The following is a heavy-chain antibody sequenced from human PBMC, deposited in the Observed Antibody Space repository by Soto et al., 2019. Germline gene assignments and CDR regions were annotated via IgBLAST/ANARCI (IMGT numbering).Heavy chain of an antibody. Sequence: PGGSLRLSCASSGFIFSSYGIHWVRQAPGKGLEWVAFMSYDRSNKYYADSVKGRFTISRDNSKNTLYLHMNSLRTEDTAIYYCAKGHPTDDYHGSGSIFYYYYAMDVWGQGTTVTVS. V-gene: IGHV3-30*18. J-gene: IGHJ6*02. CDR2: MSYDRSNK. CDR1: GFIFSSYG. D-gene: IGHD3-10*01. CDR3: AKGHPTDDYHGSGSIFYYYYAMDV.